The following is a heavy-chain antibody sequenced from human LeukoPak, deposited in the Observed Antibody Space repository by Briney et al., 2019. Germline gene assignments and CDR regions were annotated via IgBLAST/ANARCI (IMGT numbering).Heavy chain of an antibody. J-gene: IGHJ6*02. D-gene: IGHD3-9*01. CDR1: GFTFSSYA. CDR3: ARGDFLTGYYGDYYYGMDV. V-gene: IGHV3-66*01. CDR2: IYSGGST. Sequence: PGRSLRLSCAASGFTFSSYAMHWVRQAPGKGLEWVSVIYSGGSTYHADSVKGRFTISRDNSKNTLYLQMNSLRVEDSAVYYCARGDFLTGYYGDYYYGMDVWGQGTTVTVSS.